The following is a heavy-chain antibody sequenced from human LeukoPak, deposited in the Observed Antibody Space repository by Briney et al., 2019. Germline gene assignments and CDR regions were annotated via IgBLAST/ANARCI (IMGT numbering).Heavy chain of an antibody. CDR1: GYTFSDYY. D-gene: IGHD2-8*01. CDR3: ARERGVGDSAFDY. J-gene: IGHJ4*02. CDR2: ILPKSGGT. Sequence: ASVKVSCKASGYTFSDYYIHWVRQAPGQGLEWVGRILPKSGGTTYAQKFQGRVTVTRDTSIGTAYMELSRLTSDDTAAYYCARERGVGDSAFDYWGQGSLVTVSS. V-gene: IGHV1-2*06.